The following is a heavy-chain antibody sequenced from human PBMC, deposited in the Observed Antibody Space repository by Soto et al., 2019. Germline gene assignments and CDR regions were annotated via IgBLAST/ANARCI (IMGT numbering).Heavy chain of an antibody. J-gene: IGHJ4*02. V-gene: IGHV3-11*01. CDR1: GFTFSDYY. CDR2: ISTSGSTI. D-gene: IGHD6-6*01. CDR3: AKRSGSSTFDY. Sequence: VGSLRLSCAASGFTFSDYYMSWIRQAPGKGLEWVSYISTSGSTINYADSVKGRFTISRDNAKNSLYLQMNSLRAEDTAVYYCAKRSGSSTFDYWGQGTLVTVSS.